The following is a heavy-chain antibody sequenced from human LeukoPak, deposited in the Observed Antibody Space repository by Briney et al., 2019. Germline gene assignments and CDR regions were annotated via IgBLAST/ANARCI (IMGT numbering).Heavy chain of an antibody. V-gene: IGHV3-73*01. D-gene: IGHD3-10*01. CDR3: TTPRITMVRGEL. Sequence: GGSLRLSCAASGFTSSGSAMHWVRQAPGKGLEWVGRIRSKAYSYATAYAASVKGRFTISRDDSKNTAYLQMNSLKTEDTAVYYCTTPRITMVRGELWGQGTLVTVSS. CDR1: GFTSSGSA. J-gene: IGHJ4*02. CDR2: IRSKAYSYAT.